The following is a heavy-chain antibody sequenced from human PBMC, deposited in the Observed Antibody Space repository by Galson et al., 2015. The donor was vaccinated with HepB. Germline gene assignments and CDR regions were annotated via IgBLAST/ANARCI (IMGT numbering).Heavy chain of an antibody. Sequence: CAISGDSVSNNHVAWNWIRQSPSRGLEWLGRTYRGSNQYAASMRGRIAINSDTSTNQFSLQLSSVTPEDTVLYYFARGAYSSFDIWGQGTMVTVS. CDR2: TYRGSN. D-gene: IGHD2-15*01. CDR3: ARGAYSSFDI. V-gene: IGHV6-1*01. CDR1: GDSVSNNHVA. J-gene: IGHJ3*02.